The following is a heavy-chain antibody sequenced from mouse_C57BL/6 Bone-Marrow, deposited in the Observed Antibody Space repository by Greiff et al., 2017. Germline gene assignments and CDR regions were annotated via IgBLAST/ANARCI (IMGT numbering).Heavy chain of an antibody. D-gene: IGHD4-1*01. CDR2: INPSSGYT. J-gene: IGHJ2*01. CDR3: ARELPNWEVDY. Sequence: VQGVESRAELAKPGASVKLSCKASGYTFTSYWMHWVKQRPGQGLEWIGYINPSSGYTKYNQKFKDKATLTADKSSSTAYMQLSSLTYEDSAVYYCARELPNWEVDYWGQGTTLTVSS. CDR1: GYTFTSYW. V-gene: IGHV1-7*01.